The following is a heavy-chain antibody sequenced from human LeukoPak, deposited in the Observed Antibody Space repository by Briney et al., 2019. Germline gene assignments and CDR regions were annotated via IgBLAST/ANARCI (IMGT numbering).Heavy chain of an antibody. Sequence: ASVKVSCKASGYTFTGYYMHWVRQAPGQGLEWMGWINPNSGGTNYAQKFQGRVTMTRDTSISTAYMELSRLRFDDKAVYYCARGRGEGYSYGRYYFDYWGQGTLVTVSS. J-gene: IGHJ4*02. CDR3: ARGRGEGYSYGRYYFDY. CDR1: GYTFTGYY. D-gene: IGHD5-18*01. CDR2: INPNSGGT. V-gene: IGHV1-2*02.